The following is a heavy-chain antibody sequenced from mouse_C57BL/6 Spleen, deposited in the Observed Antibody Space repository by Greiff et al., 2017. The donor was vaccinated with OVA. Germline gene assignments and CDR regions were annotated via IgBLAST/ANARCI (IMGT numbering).Heavy chain of an antibody. Sequence: EVQLQQSGPELVKPGASVKMSCKASGYTFTDYYMNWVKQSPGQGLEWIGDINPNNGGTSYNQKFKGKATLTVDKSSSTAYMELRSLTSEDSAVYDCARCSTVGAMDYWGQGTSVTVSS. CDR3: ARCSTVGAMDY. V-gene: IGHV1-26*01. D-gene: IGHD1-1*01. J-gene: IGHJ4*01. CDR2: INPNNGGT. CDR1: GYTFTDYY.